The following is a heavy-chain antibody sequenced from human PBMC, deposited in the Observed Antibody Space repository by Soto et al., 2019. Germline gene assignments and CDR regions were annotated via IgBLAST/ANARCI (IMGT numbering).Heavy chain of an antibody. CDR3: ARDFITMVRGVTVAFDI. CDR1: GFTFSSYW. D-gene: IGHD3-10*01. Sequence: EVQLVESGGGLVQPGGSLRLSCAASGFTFSSYWMSWVRQAPGKGLEWVANIKQDGSEKYYVDSVKGRFTISRDNAKNSLYLQMNSLRAEDTAVYYCARDFITMVRGVTVAFDIWGQGIMVTVSS. V-gene: IGHV3-7*01. J-gene: IGHJ3*02. CDR2: IKQDGSEK.